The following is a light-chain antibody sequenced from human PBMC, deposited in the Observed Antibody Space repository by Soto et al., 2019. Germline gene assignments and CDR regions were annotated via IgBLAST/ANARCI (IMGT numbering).Light chain of an antibody. J-gene: IGLJ1*01. CDR3: SSYTSSTDYV. CDR2: EVT. Sequence: QSALTQPASVSGSPGQSITISCTGTSSDIDTYNYVYWYQQHPGKAPKLIIYEVTNRPSGVSNRFSGSKSGDTASLTISGLRAEDEADYYCSSYTSSTDYVFGTGTKVTVL. CDR1: SSDIDTYNY. V-gene: IGLV2-14*01.